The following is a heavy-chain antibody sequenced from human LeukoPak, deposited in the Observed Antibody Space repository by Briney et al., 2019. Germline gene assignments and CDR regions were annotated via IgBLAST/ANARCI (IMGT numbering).Heavy chain of an antibody. D-gene: IGHD6-19*01. V-gene: IGHV3-66*01. J-gene: IGHJ4*02. CDR3: ARGVTRNSSGWYRKSARSDYYFDY. CDR2: IYSGGST. Sequence: PGGSLRLSCAASGVTVSSNYMSWVRQAPGKGLGWGSVIYSGGSTYYADSVKGRFTTSRDNSKNTLYLQMNSLRAEDTAVYYCARGVTRNSSGWYRKSARSDYYFDYWGQGTLVTVSS. CDR1: GVTVSSNY.